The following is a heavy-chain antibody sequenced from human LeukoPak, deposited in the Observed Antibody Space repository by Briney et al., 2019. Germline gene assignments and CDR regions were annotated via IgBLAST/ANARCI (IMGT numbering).Heavy chain of an antibody. Sequence: TGGSLRLSCAASGFTFSSYGMHWVRQAPGKGLEWVAVISYDGSNKYYADSVKGRFTISRDNSKNTLYLQMNSLRAEDTAVYYCAKDLGKLWFGELLSSAFDYWGQGTLVTVSS. D-gene: IGHD3-10*01. CDR3: AKDLGKLWFGELLSSAFDY. CDR1: GFTFSSYG. CDR2: ISYDGSNK. J-gene: IGHJ4*02. V-gene: IGHV3-30*18.